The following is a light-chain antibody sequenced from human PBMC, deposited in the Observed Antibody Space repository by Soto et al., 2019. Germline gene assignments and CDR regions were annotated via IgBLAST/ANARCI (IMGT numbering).Light chain of an antibody. V-gene: IGKV3-11*01. J-gene: IGKJ5*01. Sequence: EIVLTQSPATLSLSPGERATLSCRASQSVSSYLAWYQQKPGQAPRLLIYDASNRATGIPARFSGSGSGTDFTLTISSLEPEDFAVYYCQQRSHGRITFGQGTRLEIK. CDR1: QSVSSY. CDR2: DAS. CDR3: QQRSHGRIT.